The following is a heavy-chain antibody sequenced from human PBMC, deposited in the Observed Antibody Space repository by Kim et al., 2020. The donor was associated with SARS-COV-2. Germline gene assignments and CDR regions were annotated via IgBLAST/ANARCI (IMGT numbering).Heavy chain of an antibody. Sequence: SETLSLTCTVSGGSISSYYWTWMRQPPGKGLEWIGFIYDSGNINYNPSLKNRVIMSADTSKNHSSLILTSVMAADTAAFYCWTYNGVYYYNCGHGSLVT. V-gene: IGHV4-59*13. CDR1: GGSISSYY. D-gene: IGHD3-22*01. CDR2: IYDSGNI. J-gene: IGHJ1*01. CDR3: WTYNGVYYYN.